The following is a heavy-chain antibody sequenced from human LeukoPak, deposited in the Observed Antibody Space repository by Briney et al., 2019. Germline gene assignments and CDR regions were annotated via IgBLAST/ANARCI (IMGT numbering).Heavy chain of an antibody. V-gene: IGHV3-30-3*01. CDR1: GFTFSSYA. CDR2: ISYDGSSQ. D-gene: IGHD6-19*01. CDR3: ASSSGWYPDDY. J-gene: IGHJ4*02. Sequence: GGSLRLSCAASGFTFSSYAMHWVRQAPGKGLEWVALISYDGSSQSYADSVKGRFTISRDNSKNTLYLQMNSLRAEDTAVYYCASSSGWYPDDYWGQGTLVTVSS.